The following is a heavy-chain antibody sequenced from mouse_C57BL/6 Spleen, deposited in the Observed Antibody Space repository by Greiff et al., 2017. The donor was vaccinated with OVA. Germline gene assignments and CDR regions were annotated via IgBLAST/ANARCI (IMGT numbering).Heavy chain of an antibody. Sequence: VQLQQSVAELVRPGASVKLSCTASGFNIKNTYMHWVKQRPEQGLEWIGRIDPANGNTKYAPKFQGKATITADTSSNTAYLQLSSLTSEDTAIYYCARGDYYGSSYVLYYAMDYWGQGTSVTVSS. D-gene: IGHD1-1*01. J-gene: IGHJ4*01. CDR1: GFNIKNTY. CDR2: IDPANGNT. CDR3: ARGDYYGSSYVLYYAMDY. V-gene: IGHV14-3*01.